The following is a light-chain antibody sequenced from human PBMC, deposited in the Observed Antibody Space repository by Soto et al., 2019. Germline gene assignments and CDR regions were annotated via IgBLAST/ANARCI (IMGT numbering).Light chain of an antibody. Sequence: QSALPQPPSASGSPGQSVTISCTGTSSDVGAYDYVSWYQQHPGKAPKLMIYEINKRPSGVPGRFSGSKSGNTASLTVSGLQAEDEADYYCSSFAGSNNFPYVFGTGTKVTVL. V-gene: IGLV2-8*01. CDR2: EIN. J-gene: IGLJ1*01. CDR3: SSFAGSNNFPYV. CDR1: SSDVGAYDY.